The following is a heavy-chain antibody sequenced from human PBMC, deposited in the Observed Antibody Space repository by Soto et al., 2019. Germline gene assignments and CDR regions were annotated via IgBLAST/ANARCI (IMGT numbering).Heavy chain of an antibody. Sequence: QVQLVESGGGVVQPGRSLRLSCAASGFTFSSYGMHWVRQAPGKGLEWVAVISDDGSNKYYADSMTGRFTISRDNSKNTLYRQGNNLGAEDAAVYYCAKALAGGYYRPLYFDYWGQGTLVTVSS. D-gene: IGHD1-26*01. CDR2: ISDDGSNK. CDR3: AKALAGGYYRPLYFDY. J-gene: IGHJ4*02. CDR1: GFTFSSYG. V-gene: IGHV3-30*18.